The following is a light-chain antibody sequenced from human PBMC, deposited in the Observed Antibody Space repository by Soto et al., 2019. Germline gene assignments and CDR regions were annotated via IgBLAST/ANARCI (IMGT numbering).Light chain of an antibody. CDR1: SSDIGSYNL. V-gene: IGLV2-23*01. Sequence: QSALTQPASVSGSPGQSITISCTGTSSDIGSYNLVSWYQQHPGKAPQLIIYEATKRPSGVSSRFSGSKSANAASLTISGLQGEDEADYYCQSYDSRLSAVVFGGGTKVTVL. CDR3: QSYDSRLSAVV. J-gene: IGLJ2*01. CDR2: EAT.